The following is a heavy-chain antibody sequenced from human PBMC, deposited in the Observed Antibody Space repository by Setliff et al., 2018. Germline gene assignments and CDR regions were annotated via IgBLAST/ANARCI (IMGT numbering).Heavy chain of an antibody. CDR3: AKVKKPLIRGSGFDY. CDR2: VRFDGSYK. CDR1: GFSFSNYW. D-gene: IGHD2-8*01. V-gene: IGHV3-30*02. Sequence: GGSLRLSCAASGFSFSNYWMHWVRQAPGKGLDWVASVRFDGSYKVYADSVKGRFTISRDNSENTLFLQMTSLRPEDTGIYYCAKVKKPLIRGSGFDYWGRGTLVTVS. J-gene: IGHJ4*02.